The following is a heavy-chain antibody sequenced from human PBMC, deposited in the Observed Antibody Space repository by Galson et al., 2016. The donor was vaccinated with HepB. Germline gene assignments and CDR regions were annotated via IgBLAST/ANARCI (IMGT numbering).Heavy chain of an antibody. CDR1: GDSIRSSS. CDR3: AKISTFHYHAMDV. D-gene: IGHD1-1*01. CDR2: ISHSGSA. Sequence: SETLSLTCTVSGDSIRSSSWTWIRQPPGKGLEWIGYISHSGSANYSPSLRNRATISLDTSNNQFSLKVISVTAADTAVYYCAKISTFHYHAMDVWGQGTAVTVSS. J-gene: IGHJ6*02. V-gene: IGHV4-59*01.